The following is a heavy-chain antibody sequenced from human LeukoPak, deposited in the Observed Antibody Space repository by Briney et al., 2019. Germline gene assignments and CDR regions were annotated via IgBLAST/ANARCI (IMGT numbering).Heavy chain of an antibody. CDR2: LNPDGSST. V-gene: IGHV3-74*01. Sequence: PGGSLRLSCAASGFTFSNSWMHWVRQAPGKGLVWVSRLNPDGSSTTYADSVKGRFTISRDNAKDTLYLQMNSLRAEDTAVYYCARGGIAGAGVDHWGQGTLVTVSS. D-gene: IGHD6-13*01. J-gene: IGHJ4*02. CDR3: ARGGIAGAGVDH. CDR1: GFTFSNSW.